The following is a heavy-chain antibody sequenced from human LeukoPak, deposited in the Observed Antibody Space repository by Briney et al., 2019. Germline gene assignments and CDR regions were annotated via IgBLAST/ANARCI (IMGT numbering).Heavy chain of an antibody. D-gene: IGHD3-22*01. CDR1: GFTFSSYA. CDR3: ARDSLRSGYYYPSDY. V-gene: IGHV3-30-3*01. J-gene: IGHJ4*02. Sequence: GGSLRLSCAASGFTFSSYAMHWVRQAPGKGLEWVAVISYDGSNKYYADSVKGRFTISRDNSKNTLYLQMNSLRAEDTAVYYCARDSLRSGYYYPSDYWGQGTLVTVSS. CDR2: ISYDGSNK.